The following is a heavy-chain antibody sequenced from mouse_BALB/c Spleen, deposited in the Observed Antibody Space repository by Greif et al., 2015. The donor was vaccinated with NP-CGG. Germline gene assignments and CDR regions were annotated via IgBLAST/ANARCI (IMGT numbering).Heavy chain of an antibody. Sequence: DVKLVESGGGLVKPGGSLKLSCAASGFAFSSYDMSWVRQTPEKRLEWVATISSGGSYTYYPDSVKGRFTISRDNARNTLYLQMSSLRSEDTALYYCASLFITTATGGYWGQGTTLTVSS. CDR2: ISSGGSYT. V-gene: IGHV5-9*02. J-gene: IGHJ2*01. CDR3: ASLFITTATGGY. D-gene: IGHD1-2*01. CDR1: GFAFSSYD.